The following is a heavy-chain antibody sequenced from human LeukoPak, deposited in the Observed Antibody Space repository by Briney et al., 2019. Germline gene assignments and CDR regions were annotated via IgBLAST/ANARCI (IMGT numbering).Heavy chain of an antibody. V-gene: IGHV3-7*03. D-gene: IGHD6-6*01. CDR1: GFTFSGFW. J-gene: IGHJ3*01. Sequence: GSLRLSCAVSGFTFSGFWMSWSRQAPGKGLEWVASINSDGSEGYYADVVKGRFTISRDNAKNSLYLQINSLRAEDTAVYYCARSSYSSSSSVWGQGTMVTVSS. CDR3: ARSSYSSSSSV. CDR2: INSDGSEG.